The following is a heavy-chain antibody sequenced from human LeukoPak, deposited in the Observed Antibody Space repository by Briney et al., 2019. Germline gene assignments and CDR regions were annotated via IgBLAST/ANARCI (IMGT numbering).Heavy chain of an antibody. V-gene: IGHV4-59*01. CDR1: GGSISSYY. D-gene: IGHD2-2*02. J-gene: IGHJ5*02. CDR3: AIALYCSSTSCYTEHNWFDP. CDR2: IYYSGST. Sequence: SETLSLTCTVSGGSISSYYWSWIRQPPGKGLEWIGYIYYSGSTNYNPSLKSRVTISVDTSKNQFSLKLSSVTAADTAVYYCAIALYCSSTSCYTEHNWFDPWGQGTLVTVSS.